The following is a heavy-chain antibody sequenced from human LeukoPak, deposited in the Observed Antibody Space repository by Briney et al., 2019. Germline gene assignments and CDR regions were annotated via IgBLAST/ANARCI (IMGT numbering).Heavy chain of an antibody. Sequence: SETLSLTCTVSGGSISSYYWSWIRQPPGKGLEWIGYIYHSGSTYYNPSLKSRVTISVDTSKNQFSLKLSSVTAADTAVYYCARQAYSSNLGWFDPWGQGTLVTVSS. CDR3: ARQAYSSNLGWFDP. CDR2: IYHSGST. CDR1: GGSISSYY. D-gene: IGHD6-13*01. V-gene: IGHV4-59*04. J-gene: IGHJ5*02.